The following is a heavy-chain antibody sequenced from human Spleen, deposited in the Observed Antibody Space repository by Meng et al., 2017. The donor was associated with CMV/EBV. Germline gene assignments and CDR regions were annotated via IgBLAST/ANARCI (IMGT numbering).Heavy chain of an antibody. V-gene: IGHV5-51*01. CDR2: IYPGDSDT. CDR1: GYSFTSYW. D-gene: IGHD6-19*01. CDR3: ARPSSGWYTEYFQH. Sequence: GAGYSFTSYWIGWVRQMPGKGLEWMGIIYPGDSDTRYSPSFQGQVTISADKSISTAYLQWSSLKASDTAMYYCARPSSGWYTEYFQHWGQGTLVTVSS. J-gene: IGHJ1*01.